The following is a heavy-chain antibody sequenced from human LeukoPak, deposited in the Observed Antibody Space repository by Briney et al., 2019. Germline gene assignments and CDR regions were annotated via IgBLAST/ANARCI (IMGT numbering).Heavy chain of an antibody. V-gene: IGHV3-48*04. CDR2: ISSSSSTV. D-gene: IGHD6-13*01. J-gene: IGHJ4*02. CDR1: GFTFSCYS. CDR3: ARSEMGDSSSSDY. Sequence: GGSLRLSCAASGFTFSCYSMNWVRQAPGKGLEWVSYISSSSSTVYYADSVKGRFTISRDNAKNSLYLQMNSLRAEDTAVYYCARSEMGDSSSSDYWGQGTLVTVSS.